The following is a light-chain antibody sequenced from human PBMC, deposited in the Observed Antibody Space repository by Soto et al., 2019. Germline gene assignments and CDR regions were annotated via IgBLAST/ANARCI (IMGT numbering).Light chain of an antibody. CDR1: QSISSY. V-gene: IGKV1-39*01. CDR2: DAS. CDR3: QQSYNTLIT. Sequence: DIQMTQSPSSLSASVGDRVTITCRASQSISSYLNWYQQKPGKAPKLLIYDASSLESGVPSRFSGSGSGTDFTLTISTLQPDDFATYYCQQSYNTLITFGQGTRLEIK. J-gene: IGKJ5*01.